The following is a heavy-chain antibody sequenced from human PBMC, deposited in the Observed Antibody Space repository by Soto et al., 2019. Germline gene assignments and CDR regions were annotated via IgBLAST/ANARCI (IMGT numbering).Heavy chain of an antibody. CDR1: GGSFSGYY. J-gene: IGHJ5*02. CDR2: INHRGST. Sequence: QVQLQQWGAGLLKSSETLSLTCAVFGGSFSGYYWSWIRQTPGKGLEWIGEINHRGSTNYNPSLKSRVTMSVDTSKNQFSLKLTSMTAADTAVYYCATTNWNHNLFDPWGQGTLVTVSS. D-gene: IGHD1-1*01. V-gene: IGHV4-34*01. CDR3: ATTNWNHNLFDP.